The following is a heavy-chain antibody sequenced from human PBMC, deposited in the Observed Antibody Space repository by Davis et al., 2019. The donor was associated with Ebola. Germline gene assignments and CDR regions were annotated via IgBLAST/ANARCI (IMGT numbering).Heavy chain of an antibody. D-gene: IGHD1-26*01. J-gene: IGHJ5*02. CDR3: ARPIVGATGWFDP. CDR2: INAGNGNT. Sequence: AASVKVSCKASGYTFTSYAMHWVRQAPGQRLEWMGWINAGNGNTKYSQKFQGRVTITRDTSASTAYMELRSLRSDDTAVYYCARPIVGATGWFDPWGQGTLVTVSS. V-gene: IGHV1-3*01. CDR1: GYTFTSYA.